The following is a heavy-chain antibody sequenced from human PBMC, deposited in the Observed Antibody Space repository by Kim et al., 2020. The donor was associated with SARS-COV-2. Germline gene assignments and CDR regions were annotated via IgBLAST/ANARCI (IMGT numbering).Heavy chain of an antibody. V-gene: IGHV3-30*07. Sequence: SVKGRFTISRDNSKTTLYLQMNSLRAEDTAVYYCARDWVRGIAAAGVFDYWGQGTLVTVSS. CDR3: ARDWVRGIAAAGVFDY. D-gene: IGHD6-13*01. J-gene: IGHJ4*02.